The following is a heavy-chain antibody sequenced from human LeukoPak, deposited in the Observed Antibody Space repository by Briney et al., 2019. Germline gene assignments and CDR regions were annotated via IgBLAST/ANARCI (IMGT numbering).Heavy chain of an antibody. CDR2: MNPNSGNT. CDR1: GYTFTSYD. J-gene: IGHJ6*03. Sequence: ASVKVSCKASGYTFTSYDINRVRQATGQGLEWMGWMNPNSGNTGYAQKFQGRVTMTRNTSISTAYMELSSLRSEDTAVYYCARGRRSTYGGNRNYYYYMDVWGKGTTVTISS. V-gene: IGHV1-8*01. CDR3: ARGRRSTYGGNRNYYYYMDV. D-gene: IGHD4-23*01.